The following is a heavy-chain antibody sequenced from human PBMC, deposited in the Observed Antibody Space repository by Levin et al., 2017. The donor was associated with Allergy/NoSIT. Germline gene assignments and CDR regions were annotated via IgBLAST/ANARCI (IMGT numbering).Heavy chain of an antibody. V-gene: IGHV1-2*02. CDR2: ITPNSGGT. J-gene: IGHJ3*01. CDR1: GYTFTDYY. CDR3: VWHYTNSNTAFDF. D-gene: IGHD1-7*01. Sequence: ASVKASCKPSGYTFTDYYIHWVRQAPGQGLEWMGWITPNSGGTNSAQKFQDRVTMTRDTSISTAYMEMTRLSSDDTGVYYCVWHYTNSNTAFDFWGQGTMVTVSS.